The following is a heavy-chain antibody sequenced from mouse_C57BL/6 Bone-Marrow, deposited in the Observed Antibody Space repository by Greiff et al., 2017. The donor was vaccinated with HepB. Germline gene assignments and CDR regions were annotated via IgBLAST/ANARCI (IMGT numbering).Heavy chain of an antibody. D-gene: IGHD1-1*01. CDR1: GFTFTDYY. CDR2: VYPYNGGT. CDR3: ARSVYYGSSYGAWFAY. J-gene: IGHJ3*01. V-gene: IGHV1-36*01. Sequence: VQLQQSGPVLVKPGPSVKISCKASGFTFTDYYMHWVKQSHGKSLEWIGLVYPYNGGTSYNQKFKGKATLTVDTSSSTAYMELNSLTSEDSAVYYCARSVYYGSSYGAWFAYWGQGTLVTVSA.